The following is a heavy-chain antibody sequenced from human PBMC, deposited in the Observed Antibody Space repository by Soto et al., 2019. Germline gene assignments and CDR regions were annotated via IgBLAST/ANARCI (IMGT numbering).Heavy chain of an antibody. V-gene: IGHV3-74*01. CDR1: GFTFSNYW. J-gene: IGHJ4*02. Sequence: EVQLVESGGGLVQPGGSLRLSCAASGFTFSNYWMHWVRQAPGKGLMWVSRINGDGSSTNYADSVKGRFPISRDNAENTLYLQMNSLRAEGTAVYYCVSLNYGSAVQSRWGQGTLVTVSS. CDR3: VSLNYGSAVQSR. CDR2: INGDGSST. D-gene: IGHD3-10*01.